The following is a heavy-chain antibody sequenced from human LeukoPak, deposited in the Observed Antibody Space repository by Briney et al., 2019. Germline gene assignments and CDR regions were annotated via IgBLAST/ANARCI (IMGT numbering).Heavy chain of an antibody. CDR3: ARVGPQHAFDI. J-gene: IGHJ3*02. CDR1: GGSISSGGYY. Sequence: TLSLTCTVSGGSISSGGYYWSWIRQHPGKGLEWIGYIYYSGSTYYNPSLKSRVTISVDTSKNQFSLKLSSVTAADTAVYYCARVGPQHAFDIWGQGTMVTVSS. CDR2: IYYSGST. V-gene: IGHV4-31*03.